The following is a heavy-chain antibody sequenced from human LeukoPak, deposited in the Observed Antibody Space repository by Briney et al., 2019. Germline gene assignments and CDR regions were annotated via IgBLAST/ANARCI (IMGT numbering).Heavy chain of an antibody. CDR3: ARRAAMVYYYYYMDV. CDR2: INPNSGGT. V-gene: IGHV1-2*02. J-gene: IGHJ6*03. CDR1: GYTFTGYY. D-gene: IGHD2-2*01. Sequence: ASVKVSCKASGYTFTGYYMHWVRQAPGQGLEWMGWINPNSGGTNYAQKFQGRVTMTRDTSISTAYMELSRLRSDDTAVYYCARRAAMVYYYYYMDVWGKGTTVTISS.